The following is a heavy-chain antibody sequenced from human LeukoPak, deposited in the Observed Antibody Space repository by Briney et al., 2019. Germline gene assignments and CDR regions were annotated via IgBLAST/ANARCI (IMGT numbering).Heavy chain of an antibody. CDR2: IYTSGST. CDR3: ARGIVLMVYAEYYFDY. J-gene: IGHJ4*02. CDR1: GGSISSGSYY. V-gene: IGHV4-61*02. Sequence: PSETLSLTCTVSGGSISSGSYYWSWIRQPAGKGPEWIGRIYTSGSTNYNPSLKSRVTISVDTSKNQFSLKLSSVTAADTAVYYCARGIVLMVYAEYYFDYWGQGTLVTVSS. D-gene: IGHD2-8*01.